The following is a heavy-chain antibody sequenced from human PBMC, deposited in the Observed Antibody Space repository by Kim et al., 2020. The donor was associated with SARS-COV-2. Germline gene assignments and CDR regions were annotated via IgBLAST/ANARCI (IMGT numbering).Heavy chain of an antibody. CDR3: ATDFVLKWLVTSDLEY. J-gene: IGHJ4*02. D-gene: IGHD6-19*01. V-gene: IGHV3-15*01. Sequence: PVNGRFTISRDDSKNTLYLQMNSLKIEDTAVYYCATDFVLKWLVTSDLEYWGQGTLVTVSS.